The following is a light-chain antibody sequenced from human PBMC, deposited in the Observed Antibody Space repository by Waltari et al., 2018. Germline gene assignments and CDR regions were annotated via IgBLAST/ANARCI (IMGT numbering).Light chain of an antibody. Sequence: QSVLTQPPSASGAPGQRVPIPCSGSRPNIGSNTVNWYQQLPGTAPKLLIYYNDQRPSGVPDRFSGSKSGTSASLAISGLQSEDEADYYCAAWDDSLNAEVFGGGTKLTVL. CDR3: AAWDDSLNAEV. J-gene: IGLJ3*02. V-gene: IGLV1-44*01. CDR1: RPNIGSNT. CDR2: YND.